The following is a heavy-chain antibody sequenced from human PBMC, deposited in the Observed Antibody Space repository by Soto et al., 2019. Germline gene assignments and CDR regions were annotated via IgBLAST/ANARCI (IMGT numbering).Heavy chain of an antibody. V-gene: IGHV1-58*01. CDR2: IVVGRVEI. CDR1: GFLFSTSA. CDR3: AAGRLSGYSL. Sequence: SVKVSCRTSGFLFSTSAVHWVRQSRGQRLEWIGWIVVGRVEINYAHIFQDRVTITRDMSTNTAYMELSSLTSEDTAIYYCAAGRLSGYSLWG. J-gene: IGHJ2*01. D-gene: IGHD5-12*01.